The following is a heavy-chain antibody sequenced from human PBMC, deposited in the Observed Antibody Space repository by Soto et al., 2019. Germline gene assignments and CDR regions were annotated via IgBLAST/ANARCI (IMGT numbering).Heavy chain of an antibody. CDR1: GGSFSGYY. J-gene: IGHJ4*02. CDR2: INHSGST. D-gene: IGHD4-17*01. V-gene: IGHV4-34*01. Sequence: SETLSLTCAVYGGSFSGYYWSWIRQPPGKGLEWIGEINHSGSTNYNPSLKSRVTISVDTSKNQFSLKLSSVTAADTAVYYCATNGRGRGDSDFDYWGQGTLVTVSS. CDR3: ATNGRGRGDSDFDY.